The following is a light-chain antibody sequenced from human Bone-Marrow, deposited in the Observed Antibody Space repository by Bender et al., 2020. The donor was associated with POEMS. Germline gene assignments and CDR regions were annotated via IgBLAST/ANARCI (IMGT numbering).Light chain of an antibody. V-gene: IGLV1-44*01. CDR2: SSH. CDR1: SSNIGAHA. Sequence: QSVLTQPPSASGTPGQRVTISCSGASSNIGAHAVNWYQHLPGTAPKLLIYSSHRRPSEGPDRFSGSRSGTSASLAISGLQSEDEADYYCAVWDDSLNGWVFGGGTKLTVL. J-gene: IGLJ3*02. CDR3: AVWDDSLNGWV.